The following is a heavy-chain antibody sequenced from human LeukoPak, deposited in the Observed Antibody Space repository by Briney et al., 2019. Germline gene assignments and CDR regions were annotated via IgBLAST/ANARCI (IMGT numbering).Heavy chain of an antibody. Sequence: GGSLRLSCAASGFTFSSYAMNWVRQAPGKGLEWVSTISGSGGSTYYADSVKGRFTISRDNSKSTLYLQMNSLRAEDTAVYYCAKALGGSGSNFDYWGQGTLVTVSS. V-gene: IGHV3-23*01. J-gene: IGHJ4*02. CDR1: GFTFSSYA. D-gene: IGHD3-10*01. CDR3: AKALGGSGSNFDY. CDR2: ISGSGGST.